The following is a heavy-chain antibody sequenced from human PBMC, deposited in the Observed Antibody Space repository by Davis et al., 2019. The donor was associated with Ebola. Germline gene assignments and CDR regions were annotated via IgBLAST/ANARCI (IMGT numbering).Heavy chain of an antibody. J-gene: IGHJ4*02. V-gene: IGHV3-30*18. D-gene: IGHD2-2*01. CDR3: AKDAGAPDIVVVPAAVDY. CDR2: ISYDGSNK. Sequence: PGGSLRLSCAASGFTFSSYGMHWVRQAPGKGLEWVAVISYDGSNKYYADSVKGRFTISRDNAKNSLYLQMNSLRAEDTAVYYCAKDAGAPDIVVVPAAVDYWGQGTLVTVSS. CDR1: GFTFSSYG.